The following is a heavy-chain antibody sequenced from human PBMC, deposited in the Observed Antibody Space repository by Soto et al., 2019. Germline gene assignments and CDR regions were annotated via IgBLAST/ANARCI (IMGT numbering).Heavy chain of an antibody. CDR3: ARESHDILTGPPWVWYFDL. Sequence: QVQLQQWGAGPLRPLETLSLTCGVSGGSFSGYYWAWIRQSPGKGLEWIGEINDRGSSNYNPSLKSRVSISVDTSKNPDSLNLRSVTAADTAVYYCARESHDILTGPPWVWYFDLWGRGTLVTVSS. V-gene: IGHV4-34*01. J-gene: IGHJ2*01. D-gene: IGHD3-9*01. CDR2: INDRGSS. CDR1: GGSFSGYY.